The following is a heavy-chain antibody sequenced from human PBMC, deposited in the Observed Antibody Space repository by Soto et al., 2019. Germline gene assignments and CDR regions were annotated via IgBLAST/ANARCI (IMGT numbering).Heavy chain of an antibody. Sequence: KASETLSLTCTVSGGSISSFAYYWGWIRQPPGKGLEWIGTVYYNENTYYNPSLKSRVTISVDTAKNQFSLNLRSVTAADTAIYFCARRERYYGSPGWFDPWGQGTLVT. V-gene: IGHV4-39*01. J-gene: IGHJ5*02. CDR1: GGSISSFAYY. CDR2: VYYNENT. D-gene: IGHD3-10*01. CDR3: ARRERYYGSPGWFDP.